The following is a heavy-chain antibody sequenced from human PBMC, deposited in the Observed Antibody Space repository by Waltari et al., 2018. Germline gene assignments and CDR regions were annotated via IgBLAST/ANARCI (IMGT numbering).Heavy chain of an antibody. CDR3: TRHTTALAGTFSEFDY. D-gene: IGHD1-1*01. CDR1: GASITIRNYY. J-gene: IGHJ4*02. V-gene: IGHV4-39*01. Sequence: QLQLQESGPGLVKPSETLSLTCPVSGASITIRNYYWGWIRQSPGKGLEWLGRLYFSGNTYYNPSLGSRLTMSVDTSKNQFYLRLNSVTAADRGVYYCTRHTTALAGTFSEFDYWGQGTLVAVSS. CDR2: LYFSGNT.